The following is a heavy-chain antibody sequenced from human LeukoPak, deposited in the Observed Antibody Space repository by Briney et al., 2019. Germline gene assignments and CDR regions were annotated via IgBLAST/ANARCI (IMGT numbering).Heavy chain of an antibody. D-gene: IGHD2-15*01. CDR1: GGSISSYY. V-gene: IGHV4-59*01. Sequence: SETLSLTCTVSGGSISSYYWSWIRQPPGKGLEWIGYIYYSGSTNYNPSLKSRVTISVDTSKNQFSLELSSVTAADTAVYYCARDLGYCSGGSCYDWFDPWGQGTLVTVSS. J-gene: IGHJ5*02. CDR2: IYYSGST. CDR3: ARDLGYCSGGSCYDWFDP.